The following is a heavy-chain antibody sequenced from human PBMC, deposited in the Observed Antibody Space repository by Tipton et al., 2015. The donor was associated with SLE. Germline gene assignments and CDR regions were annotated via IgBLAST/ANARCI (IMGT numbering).Heavy chain of an antibody. V-gene: IGHV3-23*03. D-gene: IGHD2-2*01. J-gene: IGHJ4*02. CDR2: IYSGGIT. Sequence: GSLRLSCAASGFTFDDYGMHWVRQAPGKGLEWVSIIYSGGITHYSGSVKGRFTISRDDSNNTLYLQMSNLRPEDTAVYYCAKDFGCSSESCQGNSWGQGTRVIVSS. CDR3: AKDFGCSSESCQGNS. CDR1: GFTFDDYG.